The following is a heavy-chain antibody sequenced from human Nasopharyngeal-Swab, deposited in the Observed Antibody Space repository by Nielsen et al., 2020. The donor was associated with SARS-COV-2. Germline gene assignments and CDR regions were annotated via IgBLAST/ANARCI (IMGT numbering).Heavy chain of an antibody. D-gene: IGHD3-22*01. Sequence: GGSLRLSCAASGFTFSSYSMNWVRQAPGKGLEWVSYISSSSSTIYYADSVKGRFTISRDNAKNSLYLQMNSLRAEDTAVYYCAREGYYDSSGYSYFDYWGQGTLVTVSS. V-gene: IGHV3-48*01. CDR3: AREGYYDSSGYSYFDY. CDR2: ISSSSSTI. CDR1: GFTFSSYS. J-gene: IGHJ4*02.